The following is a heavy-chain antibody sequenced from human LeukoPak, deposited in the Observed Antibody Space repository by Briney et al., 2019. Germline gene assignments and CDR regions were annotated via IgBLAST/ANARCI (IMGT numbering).Heavy chain of an antibody. J-gene: IGHJ4*02. Sequence: SETLSLTCTVSGGSISSYYWNWVRQPPGKGLEWIAYIYYSGSTSYNPSLKSRVTISVDTSKNQFSLKLSSVTAADTAVYYCARDSRVDDYFDYWGQGTLVTVSS. V-gene: IGHV4-59*01. CDR2: IYYSGST. CDR1: GGSISSYY. CDR3: ARDSRVDDYFDY. D-gene: IGHD3-3*01.